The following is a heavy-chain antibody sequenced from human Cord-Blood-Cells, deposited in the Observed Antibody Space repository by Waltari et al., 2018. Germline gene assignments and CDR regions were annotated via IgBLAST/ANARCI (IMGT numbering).Heavy chain of an antibody. CDR1: GGSFSGYY. CDR3: ARARGIVVVPAANWFDP. CDR2: INHSGST. V-gene: IGHV4-34*01. D-gene: IGHD2-2*01. J-gene: IGHJ5*02. Sequence: QVQLQQWGAGLLKPSETLSLTCAVSGGSFSGYYWSWIRQPPGKGLEWIGEINHSGSTNYNPSLKSRVTISVDTSKNQFSLKLSSVTAADTAVYYCARARGIVVVPAANWFDPWGQGTLVTVSS.